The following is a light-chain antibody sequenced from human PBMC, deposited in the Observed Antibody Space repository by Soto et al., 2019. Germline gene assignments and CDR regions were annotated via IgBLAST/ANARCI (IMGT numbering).Light chain of an antibody. CDR2: EDI. CDR1: NRDVGNYDF. CDR3: CSYAGSSTYV. J-gene: IGLJ1*01. V-gene: IGLV2-23*01. Sequence: QSALTQPASVSGSPGQSITISCTGTNRDVGNYDFVSWYQQHPGKAPKLMIYEDIKRPSGVSNRFSGSKSGNTASLTISGLQAEDEADYYCCSYAGSSTYVFGSGTKLTVL.